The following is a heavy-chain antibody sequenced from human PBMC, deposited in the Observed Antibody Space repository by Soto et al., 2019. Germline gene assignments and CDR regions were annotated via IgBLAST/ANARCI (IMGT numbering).Heavy chain of an antibody. Sequence: TSETLSLTCTVSGGSISSYYWSLIRQPPGKGLEWIGYIYYSGTTNYNPSLKSRVTISVDTSKNQFSLKLSSVTAADTAVYYCAREGDIAARPVWFDPWGQGTLVTVSS. CDR1: GGSISSYY. J-gene: IGHJ5*02. V-gene: IGHV4-59*01. CDR3: AREGDIAARPVWFDP. CDR2: IYYSGTT. D-gene: IGHD6-6*01.